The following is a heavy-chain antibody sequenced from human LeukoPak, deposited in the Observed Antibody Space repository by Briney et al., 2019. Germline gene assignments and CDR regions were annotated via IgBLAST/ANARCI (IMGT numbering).Heavy chain of an antibody. CDR3: ARDGDYGLDY. V-gene: IGHV4-4*07. CDR2: IYTSGST. CDR1: GGSISTYC. D-gene: IGHD4-17*01. J-gene: IGHJ4*02. Sequence: SETLSLTCTVSGGSISTYCWSWIRQPAGKGLEWIGRIYTSGSTNYNPSLKSRVTLSVDTSKSQFSLKLSSVTAADTAVYFCARDGDYGLDYWGQGTLVTVSS.